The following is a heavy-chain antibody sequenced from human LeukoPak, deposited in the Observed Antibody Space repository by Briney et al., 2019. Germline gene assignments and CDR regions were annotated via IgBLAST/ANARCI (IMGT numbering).Heavy chain of an antibody. CDR2: IYSGGST. CDR3: ATSRRDSSPTPYYFDY. CDR1: GFTVSRNY. Sequence: GGSLRHSCAASGFTVSRNYMSWVRQAPGKGLEWVSVIYSGGSTYYADSVKGRFTISRDNSKNTLYLQMNSLRAEDTAMYYCATSRRDSSPTPYYFDYWGQGTLVTVSS. V-gene: IGHV3-53*01. J-gene: IGHJ4*02. D-gene: IGHD6-13*01.